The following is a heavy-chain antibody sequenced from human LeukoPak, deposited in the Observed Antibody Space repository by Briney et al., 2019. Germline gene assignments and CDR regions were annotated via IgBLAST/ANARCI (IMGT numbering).Heavy chain of an antibody. CDR1: GFTFSSYA. D-gene: IGHD5-12*01. J-gene: IGHJ4*02. CDR2: TSYDGSNK. CDR3: ARAQGYSGYEQIDY. V-gene: IGHV3-30-3*01. Sequence: GGSLRLSCAASGFTFSSYAMHWVRQAPGKGLEWVAVTSYDGSNKYYADSVKGRFTISRDNSKNTLYLQMNSLRAEDTAVYYCARAQGYSGYEQIDYWGQGTLVTVSS.